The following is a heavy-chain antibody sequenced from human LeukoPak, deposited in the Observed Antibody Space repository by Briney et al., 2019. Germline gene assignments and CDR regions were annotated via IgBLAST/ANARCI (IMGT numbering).Heavy chain of an antibody. CDR2: IYTSGCT. CDR1: GGSISSGSYY. V-gene: IGHV4-61*02. Sequence: SETLSLTCTVSGGSISSGSYYWSWIRQPAGKGLGWIGRIYTSGCTNYNPSLKSRVTISVDTSKTHSSLKLSSVTDADTAVYYCAGANYDFWSGYYRGDYWGQGTLVTVSS. CDR3: AGANYDFWSGYYRGDY. J-gene: IGHJ4*02. D-gene: IGHD3-3*01.